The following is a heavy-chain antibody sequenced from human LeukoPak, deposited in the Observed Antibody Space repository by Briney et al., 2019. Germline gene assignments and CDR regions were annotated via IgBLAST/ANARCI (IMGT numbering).Heavy chain of an antibody. V-gene: IGHV3-48*02. J-gene: IGHJ4*02. Sequence: GGSLRLSCAASGFTFSTFSMNWVRQAPGKGLEWVSYISSGSSAIYYADSVKGRFTISRDNAKSSLFLQMNSLRDEDTAVYYCARASPPGYWGQGTLVTVPS. D-gene: IGHD7-27*01. CDR2: ISSGSSAI. CDR1: GFTFSTFS. CDR3: ARASPPGY.